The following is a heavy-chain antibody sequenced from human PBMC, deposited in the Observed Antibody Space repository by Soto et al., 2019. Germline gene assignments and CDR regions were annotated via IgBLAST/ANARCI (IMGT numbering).Heavy chain of an antibody. J-gene: IGHJ6*02. CDR2: INPSGGST. Sequence: EASVKVSCKASGYTFTSYYMHWVRQAPGQGLERMGIINPSGGSTSYAQKFQGRVTMTRDTSTSTVYMELSSLRSEDTAVYYCAIGHGSGWVPGGYYYYGMDVWGQGTTVTVSS. V-gene: IGHV1-46*03. CDR3: AIGHGSGWVPGGYYYYGMDV. CDR1: GYTFTSYY. D-gene: IGHD6-19*01.